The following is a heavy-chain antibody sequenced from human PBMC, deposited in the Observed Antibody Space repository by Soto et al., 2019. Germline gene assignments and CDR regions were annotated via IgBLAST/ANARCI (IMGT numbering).Heavy chain of an antibody. CDR2: IIPIFGTA. V-gene: IGHV1-69*13. Sequence: SVKVSCKASGGTFSSYAISWVRQAPGQGLEWMGGIIPIFGTANYAQKFQGRVTITADESTSTAYMELSSLRSEDTAVYYCARGGYDSSGYYRAMYFDYWGQGTLVTVSS. D-gene: IGHD3-22*01. CDR1: GGTFSSYA. CDR3: ARGGYDSSGYYRAMYFDY. J-gene: IGHJ4*02.